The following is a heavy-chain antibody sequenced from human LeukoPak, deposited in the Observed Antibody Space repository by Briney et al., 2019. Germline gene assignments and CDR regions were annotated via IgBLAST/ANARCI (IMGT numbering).Heavy chain of an antibody. CDR3: ARLLIPGIHLGGYYGMDV. V-gene: IGHV5-10-1*01. D-gene: IGHD2-8*01. Sequence: TPGESLKISCRGSGYIFTTYWIGWVRQMPGKGLEWMGRIDPSDSYTNYSPSFQGHVTISADKSISTAYLQWSSLKASDTAMYYCARLLIPGIHLGGYYGMDVWGQGTTVTVSS. J-gene: IGHJ6*02. CDR1: GYIFTTYW. CDR2: IDPSDSYT.